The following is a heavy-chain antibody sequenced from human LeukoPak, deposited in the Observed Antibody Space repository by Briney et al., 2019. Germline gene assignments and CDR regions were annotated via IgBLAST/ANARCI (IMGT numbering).Heavy chain of an antibody. CDR2: IYWDDDK. CDR3: AHSAMVREMDYGMDV. Sequence: SGPTLVNPTQTLTLTCTFSGFSLSSSGVGVNWIRQPPGQALEWLALIYWDDDKRYSPSLSGRLTITKDTSKNQVVLTMTNMDPVDTATYYCAHSAMVREMDYGMDVWGKGTTVTVSS. J-gene: IGHJ6*04. V-gene: IGHV2-5*02. CDR1: GFSLSSSGVG. D-gene: IGHD3-10*01.